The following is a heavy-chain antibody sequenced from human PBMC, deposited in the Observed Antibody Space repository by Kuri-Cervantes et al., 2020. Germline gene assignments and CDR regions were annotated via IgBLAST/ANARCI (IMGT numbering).Heavy chain of an antibody. V-gene: IGHV3-21*06. J-gene: IGHJ4*02. CDR1: GFSFNSYS. CDR3: AGGLWGSYRLDY. Sequence: GESLKISCAVSGFSFNSYSMNWVRQAPGKGLEWVSSIRTNGAYIFYADSVKGRFTISRDIAKSTLYLQMDSLTAEDTAVYYCAGGLWGSYRLDYWGQGTLVTVSS. D-gene: IGHD3-16*02. CDR2: IRTNGAYI.